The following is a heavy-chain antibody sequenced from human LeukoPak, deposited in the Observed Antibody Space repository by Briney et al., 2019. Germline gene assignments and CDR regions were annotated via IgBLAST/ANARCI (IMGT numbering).Heavy chain of an antibody. V-gene: IGHV3-15*01. CDR2: IKAKADLGTI. CDR3: ITTTSFYGAKGY. CDR1: GFTFTNAW. J-gene: IGHJ4*02. Sequence: GGSLRLSCAASGFTFTNAWMRWVRQAPGKGLEWVGRIKAKADLGTIDYAAPVKGRFTISREDSKNTLYLQLNSLKTEDTGVYYCITTTSFYGAKGYWGRGTLVTVSS. D-gene: IGHD4-17*01.